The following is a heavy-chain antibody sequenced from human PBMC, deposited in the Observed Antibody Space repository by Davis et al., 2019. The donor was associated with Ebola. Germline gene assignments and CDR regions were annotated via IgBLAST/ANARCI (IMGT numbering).Heavy chain of an antibody. D-gene: IGHD3-10*01. J-gene: IGHJ5*02. V-gene: IGHV1-8*01. Sequence: ASVKVSCKASGYTFTSYDINWVRQATGQGLEWMGWMNPNSGNTGYAQKFQGRVTMTRNTSISIVYMELSSLRSEDTAMYYCARSRITMVRGKGWFDPWGQGTLVTVSS. CDR1: GYTFTSYD. CDR3: ARSRITMVRGKGWFDP. CDR2: MNPNSGNT.